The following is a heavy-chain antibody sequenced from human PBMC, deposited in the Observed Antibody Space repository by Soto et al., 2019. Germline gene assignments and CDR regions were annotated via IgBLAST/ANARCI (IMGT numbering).Heavy chain of an antibody. Sequence: EVQLLESGGGLVQPGGSLRLSCAASGFTFSSYAMSWVRQAPGKGLEWVSAISGSGGNTYYADPVKGRFTISSDNSKNTLYLQMSSLRAEDTAVYYCAKGNRYCTNGVCYPWFDPWGQGTLVTVSS. CDR1: GFTFSSYA. V-gene: IGHV3-23*01. CDR2: ISGSGGNT. J-gene: IGHJ5*02. D-gene: IGHD2-8*01. CDR3: AKGNRYCTNGVCYPWFDP.